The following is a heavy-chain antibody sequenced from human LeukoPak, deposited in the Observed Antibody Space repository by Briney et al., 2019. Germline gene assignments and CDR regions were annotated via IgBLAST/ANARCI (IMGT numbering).Heavy chain of an antibody. D-gene: IGHD3-9*01. CDR3: AKDGGLTGDNYFDH. V-gene: IGHV3-30*18. Sequence: GGSLRLSCETSGFTFISYGMHRLRQTPGKGLEWVAVISKDGGNKFYADSLKGRVTISRDDSKNTIHLYMNTLRPEDSGIYYCAKDGGLTGDNYFDHWGLGTRVTVSS. J-gene: IGHJ4*02. CDR1: GFTFISYG. CDR2: ISKDGGNK.